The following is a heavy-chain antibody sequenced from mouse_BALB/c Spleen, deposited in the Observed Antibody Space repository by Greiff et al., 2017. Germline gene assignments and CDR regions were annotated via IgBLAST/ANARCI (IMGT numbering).Heavy chain of an antibody. CDR2: ISYSGST. J-gene: IGHJ4*01. D-gene: IGHD1-1*01. CDR3: ARLTTVVPYAMDY. CDR1: GDSITSGY. Sequence: EVQLVESGPSLVKPSQTLSLTCSVTGDSITSGYWNWIRKFPGNKLEYMGYISYSGSTYYNPSLKSRISITRDTSKNQYYLQLNSVTTEDTATYYCARLTTVVPYAMDYWGQGTSVTVSS. V-gene: IGHV3-8*02.